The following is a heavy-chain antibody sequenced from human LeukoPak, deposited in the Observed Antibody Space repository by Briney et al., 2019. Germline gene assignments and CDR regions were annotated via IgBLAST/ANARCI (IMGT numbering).Heavy chain of an antibody. CDR1: GFTFDGYS. Sequence: GGSLRLSCAASGFTFDGYSMNWVRQAPGKGLEWVASISMSGRYIHYAGSVRGRFTISRDNAKNSLYLQMSSLRVEDTALYYCARVRSVGGNPHAFNIWGQGTMVTVSS. D-gene: IGHD4-23*01. V-gene: IGHV3-21*01. J-gene: IGHJ3*02. CDR3: ARVRSVGGNPHAFNI. CDR2: ISMSGRYI.